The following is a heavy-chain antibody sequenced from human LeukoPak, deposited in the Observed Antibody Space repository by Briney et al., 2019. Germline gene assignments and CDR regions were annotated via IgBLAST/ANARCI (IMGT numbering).Heavy chain of an antibody. CDR1: GGSISSYY. J-gene: IGHJ5*02. V-gene: IGHV4-59*08. CDR2: IYYSGSS. CDR3: ARQFDP. Sequence: SETLSLTCTVSGGSISSYYCSWIRQPPGKGLEWIGYIYYSGSSNYNPSLKSRVTISLDTSENQFSLKLNSVTAADTAVYYCARQFDPWGQGILVTVSS.